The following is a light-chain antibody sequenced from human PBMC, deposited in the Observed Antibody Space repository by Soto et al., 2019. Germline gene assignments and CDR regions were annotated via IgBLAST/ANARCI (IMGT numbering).Light chain of an antibody. CDR2: DAS. J-gene: IGKJ4*01. CDR1: QSVSSY. Sequence: EIVLTQSPATLSLSPGERATLSCRASQSVSSYLAWYQQKPGQAPRLLIYDASNRATGIPARFSGSGSGTDFTLSISRLEPEDFSDYDGQQRSNWPLPFGGGTKVVIK. CDR3: QQRSNWPLP. V-gene: IGKV3-11*01.